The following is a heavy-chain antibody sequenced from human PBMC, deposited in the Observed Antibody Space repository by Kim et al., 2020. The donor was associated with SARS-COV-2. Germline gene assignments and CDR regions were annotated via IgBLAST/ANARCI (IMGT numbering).Heavy chain of an antibody. CDR2: INHSGST. CDR1: GGSFSGYY. J-gene: IGHJ4*02. Sequence: SETLSLTCAVYGGSFSGYYWSWIRQPPGKGLEWIGEINHSGSTNYNPSLKSRVTISVDTSKNQFSLKLSSVTAADTAVYYCARVRVQALHYWGQGTLVTVSS. V-gene: IGHV4-34*01. CDR3: ARVRVQALHY.